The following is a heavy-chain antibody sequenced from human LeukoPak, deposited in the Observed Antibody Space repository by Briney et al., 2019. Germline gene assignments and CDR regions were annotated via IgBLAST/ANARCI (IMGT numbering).Heavy chain of an antibody. V-gene: IGHV5-51*01. CDR3: ATLRSGYYYDYFDY. D-gene: IGHD3-22*01. J-gene: IGHJ4*02. CDR2: IYPGDSDT. Sequence: GESLKISCKGSGYSFTNYCSSWVRQMPGKGREWMGIIYPGDSDTKYSPSFQGQVTISADKFISTAYVQWSSLKASDTAMYYCATLRSGYYYDYFDYWGQGTLVTVSS. CDR1: GYSFTNYC.